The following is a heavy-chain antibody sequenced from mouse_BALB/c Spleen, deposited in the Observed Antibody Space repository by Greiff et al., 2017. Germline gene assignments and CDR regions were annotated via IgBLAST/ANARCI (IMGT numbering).Heavy chain of an antibody. CDR1: GFTFSSYT. D-gene: IGHD1-1*01. Sequence: DVMLVESGGGLVQPGGSLKLSYAASGFTFSSYTMSWVRQTPEKRLEWVAYISNGGGSTYYPDTVKGRFTISRDNAKNTLYLQMSSLKSEDTAMYYCARGGAYYYGSSYAWFAYWGQGTLVTVSA. CDR3: ARGGAYYYGSSYAWFAY. V-gene: IGHV5-12-2*01. CDR2: ISNGGGST. J-gene: IGHJ3*01.